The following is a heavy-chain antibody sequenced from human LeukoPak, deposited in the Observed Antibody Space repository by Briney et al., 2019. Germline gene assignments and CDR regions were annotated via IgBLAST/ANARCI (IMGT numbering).Heavy chain of an antibody. CDR1: GFTFSSYW. J-gene: IGHJ3*02. V-gene: IGHV3-7*01. D-gene: IGHD3-22*01. CDR2: IKQDGSEK. Sequence: GGSLRLSCAASGFTFSSYWMTWVRQAPGKGLERVANIKQDGSEKFYVDSVKGRFTISRDNAKNSLHLQMNSLRAEDTAVYYCARDSYYYESSGYFFAAFDIWGQGTMVTVSS. CDR3: ARDSYYYESSGYFFAAFDI.